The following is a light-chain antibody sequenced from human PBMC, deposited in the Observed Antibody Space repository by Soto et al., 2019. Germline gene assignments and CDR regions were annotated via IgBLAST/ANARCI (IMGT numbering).Light chain of an antibody. CDR3: MQPLQTLIT. CDR1: QSLTHSSGYNY. J-gene: IGKJ5*01. CDR2: LGS. V-gene: IGKV2-28*01. Sequence: EIVLTQSPLSLSVSPGEPASISCRSSQSLTHSSGYNYLDWYLLKSCQPPQLVIYLGSNRGSGVPDRFSGSGSGTHFTLTISRVETEDAGVYFCMQPLQTLITFGQGTRLEIQ.